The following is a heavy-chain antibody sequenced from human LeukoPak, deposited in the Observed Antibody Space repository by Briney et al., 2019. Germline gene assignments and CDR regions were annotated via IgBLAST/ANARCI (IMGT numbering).Heavy chain of an antibody. V-gene: IGHV4-30-2*01. Sequence: PSQTLSLTCAVSGGSNSSGGYSWSWIRQPPGKGLEWIGYIYHSGSTYYNPSLKSRVTISVDRSKNQFSLKLSSVTAADTAVYYCAKGYSSSPGMFDYWGQGTLVTVSS. D-gene: IGHD6-13*01. CDR3: AKGYSSSPGMFDY. J-gene: IGHJ4*02. CDR2: IYHSGST. CDR1: GGSNSSGGYS.